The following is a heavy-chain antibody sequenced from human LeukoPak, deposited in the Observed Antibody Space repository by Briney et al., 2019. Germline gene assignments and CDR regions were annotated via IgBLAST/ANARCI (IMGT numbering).Heavy chain of an antibody. CDR2: ISGSGYNT. CDR3: AKHSGSYFVYYFDY. Sequence: GGSLRLSCGVSGFTFSSYGMSWVRQAPGKGLEWGSVISGSGYNTDYADSVKSRFTISRYNYRLYLQMNSLRPEDTAVYYCAKHSGSYFVYYFDYWGQGTLVTVSS. V-gene: IGHV3-23*01. J-gene: IGHJ4*02. CDR1: GFTFSSYG. D-gene: IGHD1-26*01.